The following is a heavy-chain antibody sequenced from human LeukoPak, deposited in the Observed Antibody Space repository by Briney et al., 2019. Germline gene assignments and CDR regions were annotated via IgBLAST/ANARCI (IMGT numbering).Heavy chain of an antibody. CDR3: ARDGRAIS. CDR2: IIPNFGTT. Sequence: ASVKVSSKTSGGTFSTFAVNWVRQAPGQGLEWMGGIIPNFGTTNYAQKLQGRVTLTADVTTSTVQMELTSLKSEDTAVYYCARDGRAISWGQGTLVTVSS. J-gene: IGHJ5*02. V-gene: IGHV1-69*13. D-gene: IGHD1-26*01. CDR1: GGTFSTFA.